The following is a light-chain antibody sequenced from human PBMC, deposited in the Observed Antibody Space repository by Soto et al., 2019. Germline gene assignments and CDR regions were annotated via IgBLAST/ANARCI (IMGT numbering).Light chain of an antibody. CDR2: GAS. CDR1: QSVSSN. V-gene: IGKV3-15*01. CDR3: QQYNNWPPRET. Sequence: EIVMTQSPATLSVSPGERATLSCRASQSVSSNLAWYQQKPGQAPRLLIYGASTRATGIPARFSGSGSGTEFPLTISSLQSEDFAVYYCQQYNNWPPRETFGQGTKVEIK. J-gene: IGKJ1*01.